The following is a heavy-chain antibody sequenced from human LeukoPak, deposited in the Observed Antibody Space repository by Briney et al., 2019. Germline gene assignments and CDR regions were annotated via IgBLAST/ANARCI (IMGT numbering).Heavy chain of an antibody. CDR1: GFTLSDSW. CDR3: ATYTHWVAGDV. J-gene: IGHJ6*02. CDR2: MNQDGSAK. V-gene: IGHV3-7*01. Sequence: GGSMRLSCAPSGFTLSDSWMSWVRQAPGKGLEWVANMNQDGSAKDYVDSVKGRFTISRDKARNSLYLQMSSLRAEDTAVYYCATYTHWVAGDVWGQGTTVTVSS. D-gene: IGHD3-16*01.